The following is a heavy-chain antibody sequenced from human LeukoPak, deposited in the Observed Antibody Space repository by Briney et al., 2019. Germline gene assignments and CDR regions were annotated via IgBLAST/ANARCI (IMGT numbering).Heavy chain of an antibody. J-gene: IGHJ4*02. Sequence: SETLSLTCTVSGGSISSYYWSWIRQPPGKGLEWIEYIYYSGSTNYNPSLKSRVTISIDTSKNQFSLKLSSVTAADTAVYYCARGRDGYIFDYWGQGTLVTVSS. CDR3: ARGRDGYIFDY. V-gene: IGHV4-59*01. CDR2: IYYSGST. CDR1: GGSISSYY. D-gene: IGHD5-24*01.